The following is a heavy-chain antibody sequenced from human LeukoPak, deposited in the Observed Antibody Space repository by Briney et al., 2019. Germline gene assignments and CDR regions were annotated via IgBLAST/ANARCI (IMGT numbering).Heavy chain of an antibody. CDR3: ARDLSERYSTDY. J-gene: IGHJ4*02. D-gene: IGHD1-26*01. Sequence: FTXXXXYMSWVRQAPGKGLEWVSVIYSGGSTYYADSVKGRFTISRDNSKNTLYLQMNSLRAEDTAVYYCARDLSERYSTDYWGQGTLVTVSS. V-gene: IGHV3-66*01. CDR2: IYSGGST. CDR1: FTXXXXY.